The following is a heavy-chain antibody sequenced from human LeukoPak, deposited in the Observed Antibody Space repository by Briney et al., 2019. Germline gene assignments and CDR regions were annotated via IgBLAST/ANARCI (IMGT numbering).Heavy chain of an antibody. J-gene: IGHJ4*02. D-gene: IGHD6-13*01. V-gene: IGHV4-39*01. CDR2: IYYSGTT. CDR1: GGSIDTSTYY. Sequence: SETLSLTCTVSGGSIDTSTYYWAWMRQSPGKGLEWIGSIYYSGTTYYNPSLQSRVTISVDTSKNRFSLQLNSVTAADTAVYYCARLGRSSWHFDYWGQGILVTVSS. CDR3: ARLGRSSWHFDY.